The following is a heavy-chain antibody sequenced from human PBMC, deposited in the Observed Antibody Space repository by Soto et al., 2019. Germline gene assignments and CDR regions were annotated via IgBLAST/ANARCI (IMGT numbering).Heavy chain of an antibody. V-gene: IGHV4-59*01. Sequence: QVQLQESGPGLVKPSETLSLTCTVSGGSISSYYWSWIRQPPGKGLEWIGYIYYSGSTNYNPSLRSRVTISVDTSKNQFSLKLSSVTAADTAVYYCARSIRWTLYYMDVWGKGTTVTVSS. CDR3: ARSIRWTLYYMDV. CDR2: IYYSGST. J-gene: IGHJ6*03. CDR1: GGSISSYY.